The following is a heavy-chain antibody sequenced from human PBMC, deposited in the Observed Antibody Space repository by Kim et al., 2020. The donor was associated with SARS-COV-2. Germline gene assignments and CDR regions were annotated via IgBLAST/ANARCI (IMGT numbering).Heavy chain of an antibody. J-gene: IGHJ6*02. V-gene: IGHV3-7*03. Sequence: GGSLRLSCAASGFTFSSYWMSWVRQAPGKGLEWVANIKQDGSEKYYVDSVKGRFTISRDNAKNSLYLQMNSLRAEDTAVYYCARERYYDFWSDFNYYYYGMDVWGQGTTVTVSS. CDR3: ARERYYDFWSDFNYYYYGMDV. CDR1: GFTFSSYW. D-gene: IGHD3-3*01. CDR2: IKQDGSEK.